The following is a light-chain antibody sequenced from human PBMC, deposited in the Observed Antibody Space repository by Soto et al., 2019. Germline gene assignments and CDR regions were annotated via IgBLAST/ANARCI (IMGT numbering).Light chain of an antibody. J-gene: IGKJ2*01. V-gene: IGKV1-9*01. CDR2: AAS. Sequence: DIQLTQSPSLLSASVGDRVTITCRASQNIARSLAWYQQKPGKAPALLIYAASSLQTGVPSRFSGSGSGTEFTLTISSLQPEDYATYYCQQFEMFPRSFGQGTRLDIK. CDR3: QQFEMFPRS. CDR1: QNIARS.